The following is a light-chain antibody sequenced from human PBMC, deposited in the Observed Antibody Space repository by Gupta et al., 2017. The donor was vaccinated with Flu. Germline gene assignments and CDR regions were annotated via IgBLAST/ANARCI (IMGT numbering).Light chain of an antibody. J-gene: IGKJ2*01. CDR3: QHYYSSPYT. Sequence: SLGERATINCKSSQSVLYTSNNKNYLAWYQQKPGQPPNLLIYWASTREPGVPDRFSGSGSGTDFTLTISSLQAEDVAVYYCQHYYSSPYTFGQGTKLEIK. CDR1: QSVLYTSNNKNY. V-gene: IGKV4-1*01. CDR2: WAS.